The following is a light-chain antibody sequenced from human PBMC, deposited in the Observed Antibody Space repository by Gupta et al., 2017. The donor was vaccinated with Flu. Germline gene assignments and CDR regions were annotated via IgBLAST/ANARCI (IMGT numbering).Light chain of an antibody. V-gene: IGKV3-20*01. J-gene: IGKJ1*01. CDR3: QQDGSPPWT. Sequence: SVRSEYLAWFQQKPGQAPRLVIYGASSRATGIPDRFSGGGSGTEFTLTINRREPEDSAVFYCQQDGSPPWTFGQGTKVEI. CDR2: GAS. CDR1: SVRSEY.